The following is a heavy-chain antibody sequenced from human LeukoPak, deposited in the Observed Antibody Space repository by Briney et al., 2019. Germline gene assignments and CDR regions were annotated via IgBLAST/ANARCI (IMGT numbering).Heavy chain of an antibody. D-gene: IGHD2-15*01. Sequence: ASVKVSCKASGYTFTSYGISWVRQAPGQGLEWMGWISAYNGNTNYAQKLQGRVTMTTDTSTSTAYMELRSLRSDDTAVYYCARDCGGGSCTDYYYYYGMDVWGQGTTVIVSS. J-gene: IGHJ6*02. CDR2: ISAYNGNT. CDR1: GYTFTSYG. CDR3: ARDCGGGSCTDYYYYYGMDV. V-gene: IGHV1-18*01.